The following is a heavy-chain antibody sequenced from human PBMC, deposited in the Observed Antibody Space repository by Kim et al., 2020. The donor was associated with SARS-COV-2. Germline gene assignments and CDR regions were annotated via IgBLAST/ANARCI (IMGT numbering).Heavy chain of an antibody. CDR3: ARRPIAAARFDY. V-gene: IGHV4-34*01. CDR2: IKHSGST. J-gene: IGHJ4*02. CDR1: GGSFSGYY. D-gene: IGHD6-13*01. Sequence: SETLSLTCAVYGGSFSGYYWSWIRQPPGKGLEWIGEIKHSGSTNYNPSLKSRVTISVDTSKNQFSLKLSSVTAADTAVYYCARRPIAAARFDYWGQGTLVTVSS.